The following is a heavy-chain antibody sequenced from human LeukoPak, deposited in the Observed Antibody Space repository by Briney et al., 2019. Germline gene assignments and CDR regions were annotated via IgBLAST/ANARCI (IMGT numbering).Heavy chain of an antibody. V-gene: IGHV1-69*05. Sequence: GASVKVSCKASGGTFSSYAISWVLQAPGQGLEWMGGIIPIFGTANYAQKFQGRVTITTDESTSTAYMELSSLRSEDTAVYYCASLMGSATGTRPYYFDYWGQGTLVTVSS. CDR3: ASLMGSATGTRPYYFDY. J-gene: IGHJ4*02. CDR1: GGTFSSYA. CDR2: IIPIFGTA. D-gene: IGHD1-1*01.